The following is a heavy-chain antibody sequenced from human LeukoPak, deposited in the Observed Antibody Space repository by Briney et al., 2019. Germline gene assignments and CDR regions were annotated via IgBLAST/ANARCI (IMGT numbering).Heavy chain of an antibody. V-gene: IGHV3-30-3*01. CDR1: GFTFSSYA. CDR2: ISYDGSNK. J-gene: IGHJ4*02. D-gene: IGHD2-2*02. CDR3: ARCRYCSSTSCYTEEYPEPYYFDY. Sequence: PGGSLRLSCAASGFTFSSYAMHWVRQAPGKGLEWVAVISYDGSNKYYADSAKGRFTISRDNSKNTLYLQMNSLRAEDTAVYYCARCRYCSSTSCYTEEYPEPYYFDYWGQGTLVTVSS.